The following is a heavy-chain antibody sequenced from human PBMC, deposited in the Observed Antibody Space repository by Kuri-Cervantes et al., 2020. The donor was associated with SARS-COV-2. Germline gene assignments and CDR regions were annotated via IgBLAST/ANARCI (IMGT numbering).Heavy chain of an antibody. CDR2: IIPIFGTA. CDR1: GGTFSSYA. D-gene: IGHD1-26*01. CDR3: ARDHSGSNEGYYFDY. J-gene: IGHJ4*02. V-gene: IGHV1-69*05. Sequence: SVKVSCKASGGTFSSYAISWVRQAPGQGLEWMGGIIPIFGTANYAQKFQGRVTITTDESTSTAYMELSSLRSEDTAVYYCARDHSGSNEGYYFDYWGQGALVTVSS.